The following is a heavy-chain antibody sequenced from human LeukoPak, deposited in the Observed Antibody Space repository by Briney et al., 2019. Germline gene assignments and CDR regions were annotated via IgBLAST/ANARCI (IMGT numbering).Heavy chain of an antibody. J-gene: IGHJ4*02. CDR2: ISYDGSNK. Sequence: GRSLRLSCAASGFTFSSYGMLWVRQAPGKGLEWVAVISYDGSNKYYADSVKGRFTISRDNSKNTLYLQMNSLRAEDTAVYYCAKDLVLRYFDWAFDYWGQGTLVTVSS. V-gene: IGHV3-30*18. CDR1: GFTFSSYG. CDR3: AKDLVLRYFDWAFDY. D-gene: IGHD3-9*01.